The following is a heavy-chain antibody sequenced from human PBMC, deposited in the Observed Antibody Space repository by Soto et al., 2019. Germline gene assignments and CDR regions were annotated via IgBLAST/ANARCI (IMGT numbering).Heavy chain of an antibody. V-gene: IGHV1-69*01. J-gene: IGHJ6*02. CDR3: ATGGYSGYDYNYYYYGMDV. Sequence: QVQLVQSGADVKKPGSSVKVSCKASGGTFSSYAISWVRQAPGQGLEWMGGIIPIFGRANYAQKVQGRVTVAADESTSTAYLELSSLRSEDTAVDYCATGGYSGYDYNYYYYGMDVWGQGTTVPVSS. CDR1: GGTFSSYA. D-gene: IGHD5-12*01. CDR2: IIPIFGRA.